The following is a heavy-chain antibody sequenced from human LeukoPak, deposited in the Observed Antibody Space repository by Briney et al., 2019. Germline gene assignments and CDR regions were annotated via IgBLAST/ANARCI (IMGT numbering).Heavy chain of an antibody. CDR1: GFTFTSYA. CDR2: SSGSGGST. CDR3: AKQGYSSSWNHFDY. V-gene: IGHV3-23*01. D-gene: IGHD6-13*01. Sequence: PGGSLRLSCAASGFTFTSYAMSWVRQAPGKGLEWVSASSGSGGSTYYADSVKGRFTTSRDNSKNTLYLQMNSLRAEDTAVYYCAKQGYSSSWNHFDYWGQGTLVTVSS. J-gene: IGHJ4*02.